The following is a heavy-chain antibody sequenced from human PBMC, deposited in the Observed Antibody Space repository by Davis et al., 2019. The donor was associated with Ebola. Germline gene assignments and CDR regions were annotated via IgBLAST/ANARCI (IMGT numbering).Heavy chain of an antibody. CDR1: GYNFPGYW. CDR3: ARRLALRNDAYDM. Sequence: GESLKISCKGVGYNFPGYWIGWVRQIHGKGLEWMGIIYPVDSDTRYSPSFQGQVTISADKSIKTAYLQWNSLKASDTAIYYCARRLALRNDAYDMWGQGTMVNVSS. D-gene: IGHD2-21*01. J-gene: IGHJ3*02. V-gene: IGHV5-51*01. CDR2: IYPVDSDT.